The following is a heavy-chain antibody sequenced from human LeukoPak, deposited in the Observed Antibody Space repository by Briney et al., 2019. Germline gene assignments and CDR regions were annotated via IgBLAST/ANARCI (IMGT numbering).Heavy chain of an antibody. CDR1: GYTFTTYG. CDR2: ISAYNGNT. J-gene: IGHJ4*02. V-gene: IGHV1-18*01. CDR3: ARVTTVVTPGDY. D-gene: IGHD4-23*01. Sequence: ASVKVSCKASGYTFTTYGITWVRQAPGQGLEWMGWISAYNGNTNYAQKLQGRVTMTTDTSTSTAYMELRSLRSDDTAVYYCARVTTVVTPGDYWGQGTLVTVSS.